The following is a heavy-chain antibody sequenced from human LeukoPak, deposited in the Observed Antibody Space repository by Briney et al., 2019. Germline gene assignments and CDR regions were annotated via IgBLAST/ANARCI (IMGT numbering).Heavy chain of an antibody. D-gene: IGHD3-9*01. J-gene: IGHJ6*02. CDR3: PKDSGLRYFDWFTYYYYGMDV. V-gene: IGHV3-23*01. CDR2: ISGSGGST. CDR1: GFTFSSYA. Sequence: GGSLRLSCAASGFTFSSYAMSWVRQAPGKGLEWVSAISGSGGSTYYADSVKGRFTISRDNSKNTLYLQMNSLRAEDTAVYYFPKDSGLRYFDWFTYYYYGMDVWGQGTTVTVSS.